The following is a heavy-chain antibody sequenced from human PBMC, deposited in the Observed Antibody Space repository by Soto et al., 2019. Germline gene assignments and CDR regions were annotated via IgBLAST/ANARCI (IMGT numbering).Heavy chain of an antibody. D-gene: IGHD6-13*01. CDR3: ARDVTITAAGIDY. CDR2: IWYDGSNK. J-gene: IGHJ4*02. CDR1: GFTFSSYG. V-gene: IGHV3-33*01. Sequence: GGSLRLSCAASGFTFSSYGMHWVRQAPGKGLEWVAVIWYDGSNKYHADSVKGRFTISRDNSKNTLYLQMNSLRAEDTAVYYCARDVTITAAGIDYWGQGTLVTVSS.